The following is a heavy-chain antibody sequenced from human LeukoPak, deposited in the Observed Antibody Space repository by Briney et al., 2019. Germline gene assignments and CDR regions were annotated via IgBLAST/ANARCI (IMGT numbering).Heavy chain of an antibody. CDR3: AREMVRGWRWFDP. CDR1: GGSISSGGYS. CDR2: IYHSGST. J-gene: IGHJ5*02. V-gene: IGHV4-30-2*01. D-gene: IGHD3-10*01. Sequence: PSETLSLTCAVSGGSISSGGYSWSWIRQPPGKGLEWIGYIYHSGSTYYNPSLKSRVTISVDTSKNQFSLKLSSVTAADTAVYYCAREMVRGWRWFDPWGQGTLVTVSS.